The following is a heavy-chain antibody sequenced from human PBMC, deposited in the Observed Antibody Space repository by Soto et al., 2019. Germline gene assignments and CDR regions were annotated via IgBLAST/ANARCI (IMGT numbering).Heavy chain of an antibody. V-gene: IGHV4-31*03. J-gene: IGHJ5*02. Sequence: QVQLQESGPGLLKPSQTLSLTCTVSGGSISSGGYYWSWIRQHPGKGLEWIGYIYYSGSTYYNPSLKSRVTISVDTSKNQFSLKLSSGTAADTAVYYCARDRGRELANWFDPWGQGTLVTVSS. D-gene: IGHD1-26*01. CDR3: ARDRGRELANWFDP. CDR2: IYYSGST. CDR1: GGSISSGGYY.